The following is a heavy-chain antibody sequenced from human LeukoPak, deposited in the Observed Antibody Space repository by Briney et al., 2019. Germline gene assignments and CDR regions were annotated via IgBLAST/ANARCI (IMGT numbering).Heavy chain of an antibody. CDR1: GFTFSSYG. Sequence: PGGSLRLSCAASGFTFSSYGMSWVRQAPGKGLEWVSAISGSGGSTYYADSVKGRFTISRDSAKNSLYLQMNSLRAEDTAVYYCAREMGGYPFDYWGQGTLVTVSS. D-gene: IGHD5-12*01. J-gene: IGHJ4*02. CDR2: ISGSGGST. V-gene: IGHV3-23*01. CDR3: AREMGGYPFDY.